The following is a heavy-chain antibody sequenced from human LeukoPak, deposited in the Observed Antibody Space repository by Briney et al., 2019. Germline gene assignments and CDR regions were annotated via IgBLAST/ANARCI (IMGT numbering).Heavy chain of an antibody. D-gene: IGHD3-22*01. V-gene: IGHV4-34*01. Sequence: SETLSLTCAVYGGSFSGYYSSWLRQPPGKGLEWIGEINHSGSTNYNPSLKSRVTISVDTSKNQFSLKLSSVTAADTAVYYCARGPIEFDPWGQGTLVTVSS. CDR2: INHSGST. CDR3: ARGPIEFDP. CDR1: GGSFSGYY. J-gene: IGHJ5*02.